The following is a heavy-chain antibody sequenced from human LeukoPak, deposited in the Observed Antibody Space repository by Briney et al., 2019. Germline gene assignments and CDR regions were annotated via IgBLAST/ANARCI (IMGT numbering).Heavy chain of an antibody. J-gene: IGHJ4*02. CDR1: GFTFSSYG. CDR3: AEQVGSSSPRSLDY. V-gene: IGHV3-23*01. D-gene: IGHD6-6*01. CDR2: IIGSGGST. Sequence: LGGSLRLSCAASGFTFSSYGMHWVRQAPGKGLEWVASIIGSGGSTYYADSVKGRFTISRDNSWNTLFLQMNSLRAEDTAVYYCAEQVGSSSPRSLDYWGQGTLVTVSS.